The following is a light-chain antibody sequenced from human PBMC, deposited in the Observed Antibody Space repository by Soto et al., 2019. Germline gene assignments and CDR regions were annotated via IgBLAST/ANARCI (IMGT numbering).Light chain of an antibody. V-gene: IGKV3-20*01. CDR2: GAS. CDR1: QSVSSY. J-gene: IGKJ5*01. CDR3: QHYGSSPT. Sequence: ELVMTQSTATLSVYQGERGTISCRASQSVSSYLAWYQQKPGQAPRLLIYGASSRATGIPDRFSGGGSGTDFTLTISRLAPEDVAVYYCQHYGSSPTFGEGTRLEI.